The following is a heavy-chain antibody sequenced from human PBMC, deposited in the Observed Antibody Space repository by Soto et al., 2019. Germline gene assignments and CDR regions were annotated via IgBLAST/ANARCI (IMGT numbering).Heavy chain of an antibody. J-gene: IGHJ4*02. CDR2: INHSGST. Sequence: SETLSLTCAVYGGSFSGYYWSWIRQPPGKGLEWIGEINHSGSTNYNPSLKSRVTISVDTSKNQFSLKLSSVTAADTAVYYCARDWDYGDSDYWGQGTLVTVSS. CDR3: ARDWDYGDSDY. CDR1: GGSFSGYY. D-gene: IGHD4-17*01. V-gene: IGHV4-34*01.